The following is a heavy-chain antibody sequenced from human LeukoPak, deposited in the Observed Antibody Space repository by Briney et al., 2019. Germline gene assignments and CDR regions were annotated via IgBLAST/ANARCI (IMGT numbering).Heavy chain of an antibody. Sequence: GGSLRLSCTASGFTFSSYAMSWVRQAPGKGLEWVSSISSSSSYIYYADSVKGRFTISRDNAKNSLYLQMNSLRAEDTAVYYCARGLGLIGYSICYYYMDVWGKGTTVTVSS. CDR2: ISSSSSYI. CDR1: GFTFSSYA. CDR3: ARGLGLIGYSICYYYMDV. V-gene: IGHV3-21*01. J-gene: IGHJ6*03. D-gene: IGHD2/OR15-2a*01.